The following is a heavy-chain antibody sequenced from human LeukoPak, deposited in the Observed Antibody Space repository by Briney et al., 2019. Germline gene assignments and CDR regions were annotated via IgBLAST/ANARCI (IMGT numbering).Heavy chain of an antibody. V-gene: IGHV3-21*01. CDR3: ARDGDTSGYSD. CDR2: ISSRSTYI. CDR1: GFSSSSYT. D-gene: IGHD3-22*01. Sequence: GGSLRLSCAASGFSSSSYTMNWVRQAPGKGLEWVSSISSRSTYIYYADSLKGRFTISRDNAKNSLYLQMNSLRAEDTAVYYCARDGDTSGYSDWGQGTLVTVSS. J-gene: IGHJ1*01.